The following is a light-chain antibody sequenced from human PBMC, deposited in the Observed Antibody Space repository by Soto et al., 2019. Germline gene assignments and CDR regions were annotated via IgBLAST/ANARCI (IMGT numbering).Light chain of an antibody. CDR1: QSVTSNY. Sequence: IVLTQSPGTLSSSPGERATLSCRASQSVTSNYLAWYQQKRGQAPRLLIWGASIRATDLPDRFSGGGSGTDFTLTISSLQSEDFAVYYCQQYNNWPRTFGQGTKVDIK. J-gene: IGKJ1*01. CDR3: QQYNNWPRT. CDR2: GAS. V-gene: IGKV3-20*01.